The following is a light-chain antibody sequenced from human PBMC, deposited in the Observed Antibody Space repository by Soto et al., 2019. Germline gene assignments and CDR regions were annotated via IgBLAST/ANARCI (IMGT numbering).Light chain of an antibody. V-gene: IGKV1-5*03. J-gene: IGKJ1*01. CDR1: RSLTRW. CDR3: KQYSTFWT. Sequence: DIQMSQSRSTLSASVGDRVTITCRASRSLTRWLAWYQQKPGRAPKLLIYETSILQGGVPSRFGGSGSGTDFTLTISGVQPDDIATYYCKQYSTFWTFGQGTRVEVK. CDR2: ETS.